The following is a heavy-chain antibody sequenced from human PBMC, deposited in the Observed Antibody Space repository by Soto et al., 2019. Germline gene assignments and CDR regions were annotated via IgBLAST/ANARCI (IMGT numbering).Heavy chain of an antibody. CDR3: AGVLEVVAATPQWDY. J-gene: IGHJ4*02. Sequence: QRQLQESGSGLVKRSQTLSLTCAVSGGYIISVGYSWKWIRQPPGKRLEWIGYIYHSGSTYHSPSLNSRVTISVDRSKNQFSLKLSSVTAADTAVYYCAGVLEVVAATPQWDYWGQGTLVTVSS. CDR2: IYHSGST. CDR1: GGYIISVGYS. D-gene: IGHD2-15*01. V-gene: IGHV4-30-2*01.